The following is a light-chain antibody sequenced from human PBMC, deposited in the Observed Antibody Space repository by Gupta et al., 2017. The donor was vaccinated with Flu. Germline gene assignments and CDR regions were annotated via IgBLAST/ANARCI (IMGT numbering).Light chain of an antibody. CDR3: QSADNSGTYVV. CDR1: TLSTQY. CDR2: KDT. J-gene: IGLJ3*02. V-gene: IGLV3-25*03. Sequence: YELTQPPSVSVSPGQTATITCSGDTLSTQYTYWYQQKPGQAPVLVIFKDTERPSGIPERFSGSNSGTAVTLTISGVQAEDEAAYYCQSADNSGTYVVFGGGTKLTV.